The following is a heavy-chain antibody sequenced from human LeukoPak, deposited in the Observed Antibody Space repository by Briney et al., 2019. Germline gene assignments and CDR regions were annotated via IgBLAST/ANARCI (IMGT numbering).Heavy chain of an antibody. J-gene: IGHJ5*02. Sequence: PGGFLRLSCAASGFTFSSYAMSWVRQAPGKGLEWVSAISGSGGSTYYADSVKGRFTISRDNSKNTLYLQMNSLRAEDTAVYYCAKDPGDIVAFDPWGQGTLVTVSS. CDR1: GFTFSSYA. CDR3: AKDPGDIVAFDP. D-gene: IGHD2-21*01. CDR2: ISGSGGST. V-gene: IGHV3-23*01.